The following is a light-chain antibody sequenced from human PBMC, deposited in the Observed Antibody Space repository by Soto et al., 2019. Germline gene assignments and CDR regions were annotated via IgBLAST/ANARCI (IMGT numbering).Light chain of an antibody. CDR3: LQDYSYPRT. J-gene: IGKJ1*01. CDR2: ATS. CDR1: QDIRTE. Sequence: AIQMTQSPSSLSASVGDRVTITCRASQDIRTELGWYQQKPGNAPKLLIYATSILQSGVPSRFSGIGFGTDFTLTISSLQPEDFATYYCLQDYSYPRTFGQGTKVEIK. V-gene: IGKV1-6*01.